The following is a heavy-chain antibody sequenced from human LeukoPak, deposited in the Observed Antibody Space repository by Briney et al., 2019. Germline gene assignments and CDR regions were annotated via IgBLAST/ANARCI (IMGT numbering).Heavy chain of an antibody. V-gene: IGHV3-7*04. Sequence: GVPLTLPCAPSVFTFNTYQMRWLRQAPGTALEWVGSIKQDGSETSYVDSVKGRFTISRDNAKNALYLQMNSVRAEDTAVYYCARGGYQLLWYWGQGTLVTVSS. CDR3: ARGGYQLLWY. D-gene: IGHD2-2*01. J-gene: IGHJ4*02. CDR2: IKQDGSET. CDR1: VFTFNTYQ.